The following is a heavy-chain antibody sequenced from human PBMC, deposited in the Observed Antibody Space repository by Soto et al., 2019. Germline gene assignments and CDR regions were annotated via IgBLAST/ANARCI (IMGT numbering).Heavy chain of an antibody. D-gene: IGHD1-1*01. CDR3: ARSAGRRHDFDV. CDR2: ITPYNGDT. Sequence: QVQLVQSGAEVKNPGASVKVSCKASNYLFGAFGISWVRQAPGQGLEWMGWITPYNGDTHYAEKFQDRVTMSADKTTTTAYMEVRRLTALGTAVYDCARSAGRRHDFDVWGEGTAVTDS. J-gene: IGHJ3*01. V-gene: IGHV1-18*01. CDR1: NYLFGAFG.